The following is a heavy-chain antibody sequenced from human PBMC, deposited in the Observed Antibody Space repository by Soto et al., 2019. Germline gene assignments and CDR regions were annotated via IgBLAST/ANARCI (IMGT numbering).Heavy chain of an antibody. D-gene: IGHD3-3*01. J-gene: IGHJ5*02. V-gene: IGHV3-23*01. Sequence: GGSLRLSCAASGFTFSSYAMSWVRQAPGKGLEWVSAISGSGGSTYYADSVKGRFTISRDNSKNTLYLQMNSLRAEDTAVYYCAKVSYYDFWSGPNWFDPWGQGTLVTVSS. CDR2: ISGSGGST. CDR3: AKVSYYDFWSGPNWFDP. CDR1: GFTFSSYA.